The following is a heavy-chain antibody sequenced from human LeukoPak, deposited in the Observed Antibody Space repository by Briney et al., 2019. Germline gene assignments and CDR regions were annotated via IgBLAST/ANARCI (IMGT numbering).Heavy chain of an antibody. V-gene: IGHV4-34*01. D-gene: IGHD1-1*01. CDR3: AGSKGVSGTFDY. CDR2: INHSGST. Sequence: SETLSLTCTVYGVSFSGYYWSWIRQPPGKGLEWIGEINHSGSTNYNPSLKSRVTISVDTSKNQFSLKLSSVTAADTAVYYCAGSKGVSGTFDYWGQGTLVTVSS. CDR1: GVSFSGYY. J-gene: IGHJ4*02.